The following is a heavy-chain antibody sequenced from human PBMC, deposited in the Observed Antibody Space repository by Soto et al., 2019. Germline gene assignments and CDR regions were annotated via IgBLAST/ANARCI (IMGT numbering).Heavy chain of an antibody. CDR2: SSAYNGNT. V-gene: IGHV1-18*01. J-gene: IGHJ6*02. CDR3: ARFEQLQVGYYFGLDV. Sequence: QVQLVQSGGDVKKSGASVKVSCKASGYTFSRFGISWVRQAPGQGLEWMGWSSAYNGNTNYARKFQGRVTMTTDTSMSTAYMELRSLRSDDTAVYYCARFEQLQVGYYFGLDVWGQGTTVTVSS. D-gene: IGHD1-26*01. CDR1: GYTFSRFG.